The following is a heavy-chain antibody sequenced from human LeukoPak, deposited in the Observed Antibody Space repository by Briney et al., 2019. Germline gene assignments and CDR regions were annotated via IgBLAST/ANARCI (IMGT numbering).Heavy chain of an antibody. CDR2: INQDGSKK. Sequence: GGSLRLSCAASGFTFSSYLMNWVRQAPGKGLEWVANINQDGSKKNYMDSVKGRFTISTDNAKNSLYLQMNSLRAEDTAVYYCEGAWSWGQGTLVTVSS. CDR1: GFTFSSYL. CDR3: EGAWS. J-gene: IGHJ5*02. D-gene: IGHD2-8*02. V-gene: IGHV3-7*04.